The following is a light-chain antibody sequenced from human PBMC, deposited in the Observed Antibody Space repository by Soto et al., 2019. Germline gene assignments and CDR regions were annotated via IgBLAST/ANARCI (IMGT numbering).Light chain of an antibody. J-gene: IGKJ4*01. V-gene: IGKV3-11*01. CDR2: DAS. Sequence: EIVLTQSPATLSLSPGERATLSCRASQSVSSYLAWYQQKPGQAPRLLIYDASNRATGIPARFSGSGSGTGFTLTISSLEPEDFAVYDCQQRSNSPPTLTFGGGTKVEIK. CDR1: QSVSSY. CDR3: QQRSNSPPTLT.